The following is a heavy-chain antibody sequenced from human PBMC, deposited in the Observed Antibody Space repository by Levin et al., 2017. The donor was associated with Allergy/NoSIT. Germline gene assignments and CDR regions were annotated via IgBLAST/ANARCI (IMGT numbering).Heavy chain of an antibody. J-gene: IGHJ4*02. V-gene: IGHV3-21*01. D-gene: IGHD3-22*01. CDR3: ARIEAPFYYDSSGSDY. Sequence: AGGSLRLSCAASGFTFYTYTMTWVRQAPGKGLEWVSSITSNSDYKYYADSVKGRFTVSRDNAKNSLYLQMNSLTAEDTAVYYCARIEAPFYYDSSGSDYWGQGTLVTVSA. CDR1: GFTFYTYT. CDR2: ITSNSDYK.